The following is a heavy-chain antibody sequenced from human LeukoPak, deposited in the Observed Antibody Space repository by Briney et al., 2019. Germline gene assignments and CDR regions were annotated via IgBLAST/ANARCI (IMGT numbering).Heavy chain of an antibody. Sequence: SETLSLTCTVSGGSISSYYWSWIRQPPGKGLEWIGYIYYSGSTNYNPSLKSRVTISVDTSKNQFSLKLSSVTAADTAVYYCARGGYSFRIYYYMDVWGKGTTVTVSS. CDR2: IYYSGST. J-gene: IGHJ6*03. D-gene: IGHD5-18*01. CDR3: ARGGYSFRIYYYMDV. V-gene: IGHV4-59*12. CDR1: GGSISSYY.